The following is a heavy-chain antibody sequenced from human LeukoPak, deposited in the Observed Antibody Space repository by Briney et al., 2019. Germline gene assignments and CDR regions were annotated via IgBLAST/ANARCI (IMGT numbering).Heavy chain of an antibody. J-gene: IGHJ4*02. CDR2: IIPIFGTA. Sequence: SVKVSCKASGGTFSSYAISWVRQAPGQGLEWMGGIIPIFGTASYAQKFQGRVTITADESTSTAYMELSSLRSEDTAVYYCARDWDGDYLNPDYWGQGTLVTVSS. D-gene: IGHD4-17*01. V-gene: IGHV1-69*13. CDR1: GGTFSSYA. CDR3: ARDWDGDYLNPDY.